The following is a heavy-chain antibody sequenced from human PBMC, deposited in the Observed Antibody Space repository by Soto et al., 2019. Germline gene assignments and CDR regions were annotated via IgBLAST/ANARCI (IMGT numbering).Heavy chain of an antibody. CDR3: TRDASRDSSARGWFDP. V-gene: IGHV3-21*01. J-gene: IGHJ5*02. CDR1: GFTFRSFT. Sequence: VGSLRLSCAASGFTFRSFTMNWVRQAPGKGLEWVSTISSNSAYIYYTDALRGRFTISRDNAKNSLHLQMNSLRAEDTAVYYCTRDASRDSSARGWFDPWGPGTLVTVS. D-gene: IGHD6-13*01. CDR2: ISSNSAYI.